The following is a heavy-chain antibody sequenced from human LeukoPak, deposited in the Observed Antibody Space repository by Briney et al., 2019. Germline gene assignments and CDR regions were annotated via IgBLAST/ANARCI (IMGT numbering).Heavy chain of an antibody. CDR1: EYTFTRYY. J-gene: IGHJ3*02. D-gene: IGHD5-18*01. V-gene: IGHV1-2*02. CDR3: ARAGGGYSHGWGAFDI. CDR2: INPDSGGT. Sequence: ASVTVSCKASEYTFTRYYIHWVRQAPGQGFEWMGWINPDSGGTSYGQKFQGRVTMTRDTSITTAYMELSRLRSDDTAVYYCARAGGGYSHGWGAFDIWGQGTMVTVSS.